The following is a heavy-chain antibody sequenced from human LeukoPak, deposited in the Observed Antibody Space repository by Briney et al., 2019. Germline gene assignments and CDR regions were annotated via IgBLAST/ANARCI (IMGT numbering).Heavy chain of an antibody. CDR1: GGTFSSYA. CDR2: INPSGGSA. Sequence: GASVKVPCKASGGTFSSYAISWVRQAPGQGLEWMGIINPSGGSASYAQKFQGRVTMTRDMSTSTVYMELSSLRSEDTAVYYCARDRTVTSRFDYWGQGTLVTVSS. V-gene: IGHV1-46*01. J-gene: IGHJ4*02. CDR3: ARDRTVTSRFDY. D-gene: IGHD4-17*01.